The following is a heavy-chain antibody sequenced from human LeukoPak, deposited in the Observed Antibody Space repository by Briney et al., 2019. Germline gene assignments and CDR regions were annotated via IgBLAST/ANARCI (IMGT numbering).Heavy chain of an antibody. CDR2: ISAYNGNT. J-gene: IGHJ6*03. V-gene: IGHV1-18*01. CDR3: ARGYSSSSLYYYYYMDV. Sequence: GASVKVSCKASGYTFTSYGISWVRQAPGQGLEWMGWISAYNGNTNYAQKFQGRVTMTRDTSISTAYMELSRLRSDDAAVYYCARGYSSSSLYYYYYMDVWGKGTTVTVSS. CDR1: GYTFTSYG. D-gene: IGHD6-6*01.